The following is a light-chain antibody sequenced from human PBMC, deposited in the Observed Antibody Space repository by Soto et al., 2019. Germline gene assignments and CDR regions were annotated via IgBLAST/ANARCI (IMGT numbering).Light chain of an antibody. CDR1: QNINDY. V-gene: IGKV1-5*01. Sequence: RVISSRRASQNINDYLAWYQQRPGKSPKALIYDASSLDSGVPSRFSGSGTGTEFTLTSIGIPAEEFSRYFCHPAQLLGTFGRGTKVDIK. J-gene: IGKJ1*01. CDR3: HPAQLLGT. CDR2: DAS.